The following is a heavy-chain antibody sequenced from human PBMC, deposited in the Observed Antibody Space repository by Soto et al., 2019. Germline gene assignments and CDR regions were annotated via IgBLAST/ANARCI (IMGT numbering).Heavy chain of an antibody. CDR3: ARAQLSFCSGGSCYSSNFDY. CDR2: IYYSGNT. J-gene: IGHJ4*01. V-gene: IGHV4-39*01. CDR1: GGSISSNNYY. Sequence: SETLSLTCTVSGGSISSNNYYWGWIRQPPGKGLEWIGSIYYSGNTFYNPSLKSRVTISVDTSENQFSLRLTSVTAADTAMYYCARAQLSFCSGGSCYSSNFDYWGQGTLVTVSS. D-gene: IGHD2-15*01.